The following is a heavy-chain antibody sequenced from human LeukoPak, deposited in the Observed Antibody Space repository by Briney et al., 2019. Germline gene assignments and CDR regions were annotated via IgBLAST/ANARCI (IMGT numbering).Heavy chain of an antibody. Sequence: ASVKVSCKASGYTFTSYGISWVRQAPGQGLEWMGWISAYNGNTNYAQKLQGRVTMTTDTSTSTAYMELRSLRSDDTAVYYCARLVLRFLEWLPERYDAFDIWGQGTMVTVSS. CDR2: ISAYNGNT. CDR1: GYTFTSYG. D-gene: IGHD3-3*01. J-gene: IGHJ3*02. CDR3: ARLVLRFLEWLPERYDAFDI. V-gene: IGHV1-18*01.